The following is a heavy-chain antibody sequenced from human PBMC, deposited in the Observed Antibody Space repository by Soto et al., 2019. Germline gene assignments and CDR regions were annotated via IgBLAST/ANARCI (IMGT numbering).Heavy chain of an antibody. J-gene: IGHJ4*01. D-gene: IGHD2-2*02. CDR3: TTASYIPILIIRFDY. V-gene: IGHV3-23*01. CDR2: ISGSGGTR. CDR1: GFTFSRYA. Sequence: GGPLRLSLAASGFTFSRYAMSWVRQAPGQGLEGVTSISGSGGTRDFAASVKGRFAISRDDSKNMVYLQMNSLKTEDTAVYYCTTASYIPILIIRFDYWGHGTLVTVSS.